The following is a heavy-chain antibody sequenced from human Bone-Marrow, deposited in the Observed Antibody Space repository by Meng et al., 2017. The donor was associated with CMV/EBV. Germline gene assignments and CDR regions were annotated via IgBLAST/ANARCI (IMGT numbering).Heavy chain of an antibody. CDR2: FDPEDGET. V-gene: IGHV1-24*01. CDR1: GYTFTGYY. J-gene: IGHJ4*02. D-gene: IGHD6-6*01. Sequence: QVQLVQSGAEVKKPGASVKVSCKASGYTFTGYYMHWVRQAPGQGLEWMGGFDPEDGETIYAQKFQGRATMTEDTSTDTAYMELSSLRSEDTAVYYCATGGTPYSSSSGYFDYWGQGTLVTVSS. CDR3: ATGGTPYSSSSGYFDY.